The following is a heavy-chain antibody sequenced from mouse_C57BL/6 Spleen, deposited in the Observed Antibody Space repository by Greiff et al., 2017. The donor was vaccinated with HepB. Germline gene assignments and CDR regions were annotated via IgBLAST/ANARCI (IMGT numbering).Heavy chain of an antibody. CDR3: AREDLTTGRAWFAY. J-gene: IGHJ3*01. D-gene: IGHD1-1*01. CDR2: ISYDGSN. Sequence: EVQLQESGPGLVKPSQSLSLTCSVTGYSITSGYYWNWIRQFPGNKLEWMGYISYDGSNNYNPSLKNRISITRDTSTNQFFLKLNSVTTEDTATYYCAREDLTTGRAWFAYWGQGTLVTVSA. V-gene: IGHV3-6*01. CDR1: GYSITSGYY.